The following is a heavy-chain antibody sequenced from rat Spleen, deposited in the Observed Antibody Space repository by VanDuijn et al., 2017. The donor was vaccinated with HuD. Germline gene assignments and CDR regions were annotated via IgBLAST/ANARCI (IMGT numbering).Heavy chain of an antibody. CDR2: ISSGGSTT. Sequence: EVQLVESGGGLVQPGRSLKLSCAASGFSFSSFAMAWVRQAPKKGLEWVATISSGGSTTYYPDSVKGRFTISRDNAKGTLYLQMDSLRSEDTATYYCAKRGRYYFDFWGQGVMVTVSS. CDR3: AKRGRYYFDF. CDR1: GFSFSSFA. J-gene: IGHJ2*01. V-gene: IGHV5-7*01.